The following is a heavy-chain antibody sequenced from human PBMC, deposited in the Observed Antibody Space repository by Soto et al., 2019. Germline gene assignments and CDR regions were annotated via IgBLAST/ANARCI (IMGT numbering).Heavy chain of an antibody. CDR2: INPNSGCT. CDR3: ARNTGGEYRLSMDV. V-gene: IGHV1-2*04. Sequence: QVQLVQSGAEVKKPGASVKVSCKASGYTFTGYYMHWVRQAPGQGLEWMGWINPNSGCTNYAQKFQGWVTMTRDTSISTAYLELGRLRSDDTAVYYCARNTGGEYRLSMDVWGQGTTVTVSS. CDR1: GYTFTGYY. D-gene: IGHD2-8*02. J-gene: IGHJ6*02.